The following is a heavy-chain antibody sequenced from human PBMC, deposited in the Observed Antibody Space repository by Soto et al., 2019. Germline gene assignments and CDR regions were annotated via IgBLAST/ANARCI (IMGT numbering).Heavy chain of an antibody. V-gene: IGHV4-59*08. CDR1: GGSFSPNY. CDR2: IYYSGST. J-gene: IGHJ4*02. Sequence: PSETLSLTCTVSGGSFSPNYWSWLRQPPGKGLEWVGYIYYSGSTCYNPSLKSRVTISLDTSKNQFSLKLSSVTAADTAVYYCARTPPLGYFDYWGQGTLVTVSS. CDR3: ARTPPLGYFDY.